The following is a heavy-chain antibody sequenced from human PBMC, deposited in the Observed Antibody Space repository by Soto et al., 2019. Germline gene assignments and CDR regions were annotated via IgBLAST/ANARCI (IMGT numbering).Heavy chain of an antibody. D-gene: IGHD4-17*01. CDR3: ARGTGDCYDY. Sequence: PSETLSLTCTVSGVSISSGGYYWSWIRQHPGKGLEWIGYIYYSGSTYYNPSLKSRVTISVGTSKNQFSLKLSSVTAADTAVYYCARGTGDCYDYWGQGTLVTVS. CDR1: GVSISSGGYY. J-gene: IGHJ4*02. CDR2: IYYSGST. V-gene: IGHV4-31*03.